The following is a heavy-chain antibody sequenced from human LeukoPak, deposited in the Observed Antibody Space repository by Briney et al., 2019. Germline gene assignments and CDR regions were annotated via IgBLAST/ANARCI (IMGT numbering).Heavy chain of an antibody. V-gene: IGHV3-72*01. CDR1: GFTLSDHY. CDR3: ARTLTTAGYSFDS. J-gene: IGHJ4*02. D-gene: IGHD6-13*01. CDR2: TRNKANSYTT. Sequence: GGSLRLSCAASGFTLSDHYMDWVRQAPGKGLEWVGRTRNKANSYTTEYAASVKGRFTISRDESKNSLHLQMNSLKTEDTAVYFCARTLTTAGYSFDSWGLGTLVTVSS.